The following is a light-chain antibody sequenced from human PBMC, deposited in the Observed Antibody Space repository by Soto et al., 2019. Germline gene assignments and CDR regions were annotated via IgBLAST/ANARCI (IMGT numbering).Light chain of an antibody. CDR1: QSINIY. CDR2: ASS. CDR3: QQSYSTPHT. J-gene: IGKJ2*01. V-gene: IGKV1-39*01. Sequence: DIQMTQSPSSLSASVGDRVTITCRASQSINIYLNWYQQKPGRAPKLVINASSRLQSGVPSRFSGSRSGTDFPLSITALQPEGLATYYCQQSYSTPHTFGQGTKVDIK.